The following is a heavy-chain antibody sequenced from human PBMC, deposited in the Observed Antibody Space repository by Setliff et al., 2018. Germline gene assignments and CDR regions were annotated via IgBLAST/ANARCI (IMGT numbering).Heavy chain of an antibody. J-gene: IGHJ5*02. CDR3: ARDYGDSNWFDP. CDR2: IYYSGST. V-gene: IGHV4-59*11. CDR1: GGSISSHY. D-gene: IGHD4-17*01. Sequence: ASETLSLTCTVSGGSISSHYWSWIRQPPGKGLEWIGSIYYSGSTNYNPSLKSRVTISVDTSKNQFSLKLSSVTAADTAVYYCARDYGDSNWFDPWGQGTLVTVSS.